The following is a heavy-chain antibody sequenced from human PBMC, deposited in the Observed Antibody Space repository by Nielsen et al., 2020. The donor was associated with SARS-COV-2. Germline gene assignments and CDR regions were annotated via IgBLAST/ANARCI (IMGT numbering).Heavy chain of an antibody. CDR3: ARHNRGEYSSSPIDY. D-gene: IGHD6-6*01. V-gene: IGHV4-39*01. Sequence: WIRQPPGKGLEWIGSIYYSGSTYYNPSLKSRVTISVDTSKNQFSLKLSSVTAADTAVYYCARHNRGEYSSSPIDYWGQGTLVTV. J-gene: IGHJ4*02. CDR2: IYYSGST.